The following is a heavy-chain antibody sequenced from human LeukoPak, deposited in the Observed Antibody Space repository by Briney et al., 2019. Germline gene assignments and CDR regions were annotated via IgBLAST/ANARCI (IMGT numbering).Heavy chain of an antibody. Sequence: GGSLRLSCAASGFTFSSYEMNWVRQAPGKGLEWVSYISSSGSTIYYADPVKGRFTISRDNAKNSLYLQMNSLRAEDTAVYYCARDRKGTERGFDYWGQGTLVTVSS. CDR3: ARDRKGTERGFDY. CDR1: GFTFSSYE. CDR2: ISSSGSTI. D-gene: IGHD1-1*01. V-gene: IGHV3-48*03. J-gene: IGHJ4*02.